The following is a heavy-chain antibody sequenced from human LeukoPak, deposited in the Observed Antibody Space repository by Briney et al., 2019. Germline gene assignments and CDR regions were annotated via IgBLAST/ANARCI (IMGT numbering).Heavy chain of an antibody. D-gene: IGHD2-2*01. CDR3: AKDPTVVVPSCPEY. CDR2: ISGSGGST. V-gene: IGHV3-23*01. J-gene: IGHJ4*02. Sequence: GGSLRVSCAASGFTIDSSYLSWVRQAPGKGLEWVSAISGSGGSTYYADSVKGRFTISRDNSKNTLYLQMNSLRAEDTAVYYCAKDPTVVVPSCPEYWGQGTLVTVSS. CDR1: GFTIDSSY.